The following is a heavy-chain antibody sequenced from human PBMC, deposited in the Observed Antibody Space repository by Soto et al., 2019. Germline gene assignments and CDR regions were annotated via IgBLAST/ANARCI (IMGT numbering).Heavy chain of an antibody. D-gene: IGHD6-6*01. CDR3: AGSSSSVYYYYYGMDV. V-gene: IGHV3-23*01. CDR1: GFTFSSYA. Sequence: GGSLRLSCAASGFTFSSYAMSWVRQAPGKGLEWVSAISGSGGSTYYADSVKGRFTISRDNSKNTLYLQMNSLRAEDTAVYYCAGSSSSVYYYYYGMDVWGQGTTVTVSS. CDR2: ISGSGGST. J-gene: IGHJ6*02.